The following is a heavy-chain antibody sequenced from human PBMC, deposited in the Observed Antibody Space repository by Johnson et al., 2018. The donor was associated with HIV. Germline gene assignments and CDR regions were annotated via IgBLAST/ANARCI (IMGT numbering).Heavy chain of an antibody. D-gene: IGHD3-16*01. CDR1: GFTFNDHW. Sequence: VQLVESGGGLVQPGGSLRLSCGASGFTFNDHWMQWVRQAPGKGLVWVSRINGDGSRTSYAASVKGRFTIAKDNAKNTLFLEIKSLRAEDTAVYYCVRTSCTGARCLGYDPFDVWGQGTMVTVSS. V-gene: IGHV3-74*01. CDR2: INGDGSRT. J-gene: IGHJ3*01. CDR3: VRTSCTGARCLGYDPFDV.